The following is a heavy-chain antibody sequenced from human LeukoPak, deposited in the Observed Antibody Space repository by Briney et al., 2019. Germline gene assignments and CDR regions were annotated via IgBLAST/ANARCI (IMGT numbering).Heavy chain of an antibody. CDR2: ISYDGSNK. J-gene: IGHJ5*02. D-gene: IGHD3-3*01. CDR3: ARRRTIFGEYNWFDP. V-gene: IGHV3-30*03. Sequence: GGSLRLSCAASGFTFSSYGMHWVRQAPGKGLEWVAVISYDGSNKYYADSVKGRFTISRDNSKNTLYLQMNSLRAEDTAVYYCARRRTIFGEYNWFDPWGQGTLVTVSS. CDR1: GFTFSSYG.